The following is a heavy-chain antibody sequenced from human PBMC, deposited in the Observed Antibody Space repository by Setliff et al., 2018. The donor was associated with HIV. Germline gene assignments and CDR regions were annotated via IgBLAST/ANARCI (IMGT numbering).Heavy chain of an antibody. V-gene: IGHV3-49*04. CDR3: SRENWGSGHHFDY. CDR1: GFTFGDHV. CDR2: IRTNGRKT. D-gene: IGHD3-16*01. J-gene: IGHJ4*02. Sequence: PGGSLRLSCTPSGFTFGDHVMSWVRQAPGKGLEWVGFIRTNGRKTEYAASVKDRFTISRDDSKSIAYLQRNSLKSEDTAVYYCSRENWGSGHHFDYWGQGTLVTVSS.